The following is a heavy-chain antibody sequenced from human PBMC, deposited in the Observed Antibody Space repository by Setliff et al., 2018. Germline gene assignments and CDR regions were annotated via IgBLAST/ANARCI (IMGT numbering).Heavy chain of an antibody. V-gene: IGHV4-34*01. J-gene: IGHJ6*03. CDR2: ITYDGET. CDR1: RVTFSGYY. Sequence: SETLSLTCSHHRVTFSGYYWAWIRQVPGKGLEWIGEITYDGETNYNPSLKSRVTISLDTSNLQFFLTLNSVTVADTAVYYCVREIRAWWNFSYMDVWGKGAPVTSP. CDR3: VREIRAWWNFSYMDV. D-gene: IGHD2-8*02.